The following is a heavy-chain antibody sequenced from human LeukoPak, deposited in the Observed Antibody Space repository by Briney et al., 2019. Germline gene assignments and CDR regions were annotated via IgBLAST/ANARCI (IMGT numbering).Heavy chain of an antibody. CDR3: AKWDSSGFWSGYTYYFDC. Sequence: GGSLRLSCAASGFTFSTYSMNWVRQAPGKGLEWVSSISSSSSYIYYADSVKGRFTISRDNAKNSLYLQMNSLRAEDTAVYYCAKWDSSGFWSGYTYYFDCWGQGTLVTVSS. V-gene: IGHV3-21*01. D-gene: IGHD3-3*01. CDR1: GFTFSTYS. J-gene: IGHJ4*02. CDR2: ISSSSSYI.